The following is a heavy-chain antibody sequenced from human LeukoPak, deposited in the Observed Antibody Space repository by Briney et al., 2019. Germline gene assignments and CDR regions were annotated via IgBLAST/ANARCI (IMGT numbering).Heavy chain of an antibody. V-gene: IGHV3-23*01. CDR1: GFTFSSYA. CDR3: AKRISGYYFDY. CDR2: ISSSGGST. J-gene: IGHJ4*02. D-gene: IGHD3-22*01. Sequence: PGGSLRLSCAASGFTFSSYAMSWVRQAPGKGLEWVSSISSSGGSTYYADSVKGRFTISRDNSKNTPYLQMNSLRAEDTAVYYCAKRISGYYFDYWGQGTLVTVSS.